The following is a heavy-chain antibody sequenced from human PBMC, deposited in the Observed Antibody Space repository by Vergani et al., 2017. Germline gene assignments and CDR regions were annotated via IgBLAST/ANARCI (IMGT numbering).Heavy chain of an antibody. CDR1: GYTFSGYY. V-gene: IGHV1-2*02. J-gene: IGHJ4*02. CDR2: INPNGGGT. D-gene: IGHD6-19*01. Sequence: QVQLVQSGAEVKKPGASVKVSCKASGYTFSGYYMHWVRQAPGQGLEWMGWINPNGGGTNYAQKFQGRVTMTRDTSISTAYMELSRLESDDTAVYYCARDGRDSSGWFYFDSGAREPWSPSPQ. CDR3: ARDGRDSSGWFYFDS.